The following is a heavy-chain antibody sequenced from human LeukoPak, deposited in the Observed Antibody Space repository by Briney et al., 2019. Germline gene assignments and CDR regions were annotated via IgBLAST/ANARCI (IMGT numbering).Heavy chain of an antibody. CDR3: ARERRSTYYYDSSGSLDY. Sequence: PGGSLRLSCAASGFTFSSYAMHWVRQAPGKGLEWVAVISYDGSNKYYADSVKGRFTISRDNSMNTLYLQMNSLRAEDTAVYYCARERRSTYYYDSSGSLDYWGQGTLVTVSS. D-gene: IGHD3-22*01. CDR1: GFTFSSYA. CDR2: ISYDGSNK. J-gene: IGHJ4*02. V-gene: IGHV3-30-3*01.